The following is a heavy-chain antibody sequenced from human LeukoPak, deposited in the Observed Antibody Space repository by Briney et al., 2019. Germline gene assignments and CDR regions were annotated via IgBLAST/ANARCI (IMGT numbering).Heavy chain of an antibody. J-gene: IGHJ4*02. D-gene: IGHD2-2*01. CDR3: ARVDCSSTSCQSLYY. CDR2: ISAYNGNT. Sequence: ASVKVSCKASGYTFIDYYLQWVRQAPGQGLEWMGWISAYNGNTNYAQKLQGRVTMTTDTSTSTAYMELRSLRSDDTAVYYCARVDCSSTSCQSLYYWGQGTLVTVSS. CDR1: GYTFIDYY. V-gene: IGHV1-18*04.